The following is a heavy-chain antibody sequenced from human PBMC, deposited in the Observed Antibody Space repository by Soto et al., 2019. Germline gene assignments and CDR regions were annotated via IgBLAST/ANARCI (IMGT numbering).Heavy chain of an antibody. CDR1: GFTFSSYG. CDR3: AFYSSSSVEYFQH. CDR2: IWYDGSNK. D-gene: IGHD6-6*01. V-gene: IGHV3-33*01. Sequence: GGSLRLSCAASGFTFSSYGMHWVRQAPGKGLEWVAVIWYDGSNKYYADSVKGRFTISRDNSKNTLYLQMNSLRAEDTAVYYCAFYSSSSVEYFQHWGQGTLVTVSS. J-gene: IGHJ1*01.